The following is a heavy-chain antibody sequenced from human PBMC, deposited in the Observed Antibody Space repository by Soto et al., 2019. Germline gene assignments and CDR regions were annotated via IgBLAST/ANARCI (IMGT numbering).Heavy chain of an antibody. CDR2: IYPGDSDT. V-gene: IGHV5-51*01. CDR1: GYSFTSYW. CDR3: ARQYCGGDCSTLDYYGMDV. Sequence: GESLKISCNGSGYSFTSYWIGWVRQMPGKGLEWMGIIYPGDSDTRYSPSFQGQVTISADKSISTAYLQWSSLKASDTAMYYCARQYCGGDCSTLDYYGMDVWGQGTTVTVSS. J-gene: IGHJ6*02. D-gene: IGHD2-21*02.